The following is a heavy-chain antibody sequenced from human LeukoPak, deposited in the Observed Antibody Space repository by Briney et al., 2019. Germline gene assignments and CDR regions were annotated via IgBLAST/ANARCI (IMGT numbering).Heavy chain of an antibody. CDR1: GGSISSSNW. CDR3: ARVTRDYGGFDY. D-gene: IGHD4-23*01. CDR2: IYHSGST. J-gene: IGHJ4*02. V-gene: IGHV4-4*02. Sequence: PSETLSLTCAVSGGSISSSNWWSWVRQPPGKGLEWIGEIYHSGSTNYNPSLKSRVTISVDTSKNQFSLKLSSVTAADTAVYYCARVTRDYGGFDYWGQGTLVTVSS.